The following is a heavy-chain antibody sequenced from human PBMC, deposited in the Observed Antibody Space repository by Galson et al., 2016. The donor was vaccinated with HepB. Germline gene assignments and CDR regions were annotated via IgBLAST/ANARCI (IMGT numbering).Heavy chain of an antibody. CDR1: GFTFSSYA. J-gene: IGHJ4*02. CDR2: VVGAGDRA. V-gene: IGHV3-23*01. CDR3: ARGSRSGKRRPPF. Sequence: SLRLSCAASGFTFSSYAMSWVRQAPGKGLEWVSGVVGAGDRAYYADSVKGRFTASRDNPKNTLYLQMNSLRAEDTAVYYCARGSRSGKRRPPFWDQGTLVTVSS. D-gene: IGHD1-26*01.